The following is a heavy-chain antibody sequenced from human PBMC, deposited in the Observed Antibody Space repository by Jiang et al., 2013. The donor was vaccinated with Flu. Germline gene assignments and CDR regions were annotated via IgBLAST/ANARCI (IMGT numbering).Heavy chain of an antibody. V-gene: IGHV3-23*01. CDR2: ISGSGGST. J-gene: IGHJ4*02. Sequence: ASGFTFSSYAMSWVRQAPGKGLEWVSAISGSGGSTYYADSVKGRFTISRDNSKNTLYLQMNSLRAEDTAVYYCAKDRRRVMIVVGFFDYWGQGTLVTVSS. D-gene: IGHD3-22*01. CDR3: AKDRRRVMIVVGFFDY. CDR1: GFTFSSYA.